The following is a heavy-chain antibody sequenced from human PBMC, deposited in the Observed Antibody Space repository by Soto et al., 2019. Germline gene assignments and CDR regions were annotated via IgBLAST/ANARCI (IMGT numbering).Heavy chain of an antibody. J-gene: IGHJ5*02. V-gene: IGHV1-69*12. D-gene: IGHD2-15*01. CDR2: IIPIFGTA. Sequence: QVQLVQSGAEVKKPGSSVKVSCKASGGTFSSYAISWVRQAPGQGLEWMGGIIPIFGTANYAQKFQGRVTITADESTSTACMVLSSLRSEDTAVYYCAREVVVAATGWFDPWGQGTLVTVSS. CDR1: GGTFSSYA. CDR3: AREVVVAATGWFDP.